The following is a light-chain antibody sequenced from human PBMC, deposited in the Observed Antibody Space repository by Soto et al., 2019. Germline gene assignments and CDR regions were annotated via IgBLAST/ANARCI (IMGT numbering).Light chain of an antibody. CDR2: GAS. Sequence: EIVLTQSPDTVSLSPGETATLSCSASQSVSSNYLAWYQQKPGQAPRLLIYGASSRATGIPDRFSGSGSGTDFTLTISRLEPEDFAVFYCQQYDNSITFGQGTRLEI. V-gene: IGKV3-20*01. CDR3: QQYDNSIT. CDR1: QSVSSNY. J-gene: IGKJ5*01.